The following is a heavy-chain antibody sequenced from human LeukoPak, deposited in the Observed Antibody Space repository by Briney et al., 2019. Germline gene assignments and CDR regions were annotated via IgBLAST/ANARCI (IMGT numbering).Heavy chain of an antibody. CDR1: GFNFGDFA. CDR2: ISDTGKVV. Sequence: GGSLRLSCIGSGFNFGDFAMIWVRQVPGRSPEFVSSISDTGKVVFYRDSVRGRATVSRDNSRSTLYLQLSDVRGDDTAVYYCDNGEWWGPGTQVVVSS. V-gene: IGHV3-23*01. J-gene: IGHJ4*02. D-gene: IGHD3-3*01. CDR3: DNGEW.